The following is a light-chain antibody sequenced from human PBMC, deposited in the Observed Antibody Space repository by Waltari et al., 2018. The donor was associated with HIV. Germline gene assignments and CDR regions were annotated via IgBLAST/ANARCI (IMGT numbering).Light chain of an antibody. J-gene: IGKJ4*01. Sequence: DIVMTQSPDSLAVSLGERATINCKSSQSVLYSSNNKNNLAWYQQKQGQSPKLLIYWASTREFGVPDRFSGSGSGTDFTLTISSLQAEDVAVYYCQQYYSTPLTFGGGTKVEIK. V-gene: IGKV4-1*01. CDR3: QQYYSTPLT. CDR1: QSVLYSSNNKNN. CDR2: WAS.